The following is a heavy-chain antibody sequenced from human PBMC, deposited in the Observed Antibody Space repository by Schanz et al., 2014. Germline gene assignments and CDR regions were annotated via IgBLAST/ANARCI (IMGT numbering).Heavy chain of an antibody. CDR3: ARNVVATIGGYYDN. CDR2: MNGSHSTI. V-gene: IGHV3-23*01. Sequence: VQLLESGGGLVQPGGSLRLSCAASGFTFSRYAMGWVRQARGKGLEWVSVMNGSHSTIYYADSVRGRFTISRDNAENTLYLQMSSLRAEDTAVYYCARNVVATIGGYYDNWGQGTLVIVSS. D-gene: IGHD5-12*01. J-gene: IGHJ4*02. CDR1: GFTFSRYA.